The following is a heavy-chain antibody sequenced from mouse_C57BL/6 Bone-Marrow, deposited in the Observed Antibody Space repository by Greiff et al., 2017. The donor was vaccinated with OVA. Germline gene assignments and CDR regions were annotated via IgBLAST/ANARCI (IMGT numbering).Heavy chain of an antibody. CDR3: ARKGSHYYGSSYDYFDY. CDR2: IWTGGGT. D-gene: IGHD1-1*01. J-gene: IGHJ2*01. CDR1: GFSLTSYA. V-gene: IGHV2-9-1*01. Sequence: VQLQESGPGLVAPSQSLSITCTVSGFSLTSYAISWVRQPPGKGLEWLGVIWTGGGTHYNSALKSRLSISKDNSKSQVFLKMNSLQTDDTARYYCARKGSHYYGSSYDYFDYWGQGTTLTVSS.